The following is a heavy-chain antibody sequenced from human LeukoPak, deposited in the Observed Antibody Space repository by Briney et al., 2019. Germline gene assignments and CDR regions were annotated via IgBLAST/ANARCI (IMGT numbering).Heavy chain of an antibody. CDR2: IYHSGST. CDR1: GGSISSGGYY. J-gene: IGHJ3*02. Sequence: PSQTLSLTCTVSGGSISSGGYYWSWIRQPPGKGLEWIGYIYHSGSTYYNPSLKSRVTISVDRSKNQFSLKLSSVTAADTAVYYCARFGRRGVSMVPGAFDIWGQGTMVTVSS. D-gene: IGHD2/OR15-2a*01. CDR3: ARFGRRGVSMVPGAFDI. V-gene: IGHV4-30-2*01.